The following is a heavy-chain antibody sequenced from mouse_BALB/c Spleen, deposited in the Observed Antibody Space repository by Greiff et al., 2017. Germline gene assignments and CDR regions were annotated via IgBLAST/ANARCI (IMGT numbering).Heavy chain of an antibody. D-gene: IGHD4-1*01. J-gene: IGHJ4*01. V-gene: IGHV7-3*02. CDR2: IRNKANGYTT. CDR1: GFTFTDYY. CDR3: ARDRTGYAMDY. Sequence: DVMLVESGGGLVQPGGSLRLSCATSGFTFTDYYMSWVRQPPGKALEWLGFIRNKANGYTTEYSASVKGRFTISRDNSQSILYLQMNTLRAEDSATYYCARDRTGYAMDYWGQGTSVTVSS.